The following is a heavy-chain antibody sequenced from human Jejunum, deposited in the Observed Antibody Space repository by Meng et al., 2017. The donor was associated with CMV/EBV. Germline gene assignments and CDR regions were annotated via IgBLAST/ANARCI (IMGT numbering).Heavy chain of an antibody. CDR2: ISSSSAAI. Sequence: SGFTFSSYAMTGVRHAPGRGLEWVSYISSSSAAIYYAHSVKGRFTIFRNNAENSLYLQMNSLRPEDTATYYCARMVTDFHDAFDIWGQGTLVTVSS. J-gene: IGHJ3*02. D-gene: IGHD2-21*02. CDR3: ARMVTDFHDAFDI. CDR1: GFTFSSYA. V-gene: IGHV3-48*03.